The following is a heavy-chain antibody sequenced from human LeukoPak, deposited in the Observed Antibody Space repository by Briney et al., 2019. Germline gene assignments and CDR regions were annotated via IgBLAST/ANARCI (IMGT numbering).Heavy chain of an antibody. CDR1: GGTFTSYA. CDR2: IIPIFATA. V-gene: IGHV1-69*05. J-gene: IGHJ5*02. CDR3: ARDCSSTSCYPNWFDP. Sequence: SVKVSCKASGGTFTSYAISWVRQAPGQGLEWMGRIIPIFATANYAQKFQGRVTITTDESTSTAYMELSSLRSEDTAVYYCARDCSSTSCYPNWFDPWGQGTLVTVSS. D-gene: IGHD2-2*01.